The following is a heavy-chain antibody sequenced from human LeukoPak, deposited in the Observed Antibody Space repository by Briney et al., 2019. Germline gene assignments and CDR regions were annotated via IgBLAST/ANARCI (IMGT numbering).Heavy chain of an antibody. CDR3: ARDGHSPNYYDSSGYYFDY. D-gene: IGHD3-22*01. Sequence: ASVKVSCKASGYTFTSYGISWVRQAPGQGLEWMGWISAYNGNTNYAQKLQGRVTMTTDTSTSTAYMELRSLRSDDTAVYYCARDGHSPNYYDSSGYYFDYWGQGTLVTVSS. CDR2: ISAYNGNT. V-gene: IGHV1-18*01. CDR1: GYTFTSYG. J-gene: IGHJ4*02.